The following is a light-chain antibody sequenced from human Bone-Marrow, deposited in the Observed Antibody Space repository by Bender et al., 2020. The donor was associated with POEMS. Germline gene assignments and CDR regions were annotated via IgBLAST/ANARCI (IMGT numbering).Light chain of an antibody. CDR3: SSWDDSLSGWV. V-gene: IGLV1-44*01. J-gene: IGLJ3*02. CDR1: NSNIGRNY. CDR2: SNY. Sequence: QSVLTQPPSASGTPGQSVIISCSGSNSNIGRNYVNWYQHLPGTAPRLVVYSNYQRPSGVPARFSGSKSGTSASLAISDIQSEDEGDYYCSSWDDSLSGWVFGGGTKLTVL.